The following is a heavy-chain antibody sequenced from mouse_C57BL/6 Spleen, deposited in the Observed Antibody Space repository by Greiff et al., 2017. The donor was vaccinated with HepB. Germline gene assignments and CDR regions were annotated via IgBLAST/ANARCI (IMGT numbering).Heavy chain of an antibody. CDR2: IYPRSGNT. V-gene: IGHV1-81*01. CDR3: ARSAQRYFDV. J-gene: IGHJ1*03. CDR1: GYTFTSYG. Sequence: QVQLQQSGAELARPGASVKLSCKASGYTFTSYGISWVKQRTGQGLEWIGEIYPRSGNTYYNEKFKGKATLTADKSSSTAYMELRSLTSDDSAVYFCARSAQRYFDVWGTGTTVTVSS.